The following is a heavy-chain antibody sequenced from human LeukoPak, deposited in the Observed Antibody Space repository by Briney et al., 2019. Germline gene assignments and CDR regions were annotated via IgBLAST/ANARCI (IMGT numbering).Heavy chain of an antibody. Sequence: GGSLRLSCAASGFTFSNYGIHWVRQAPGKGLEWVAVIRYDGSNKYYADSVRGRFTISRDNSKNTLYPQMNSLRAEDTAVYYCAKDADTATVTWFDYWGQGTLVAVSS. CDR3: AKDADTATVTWFDY. J-gene: IGHJ4*02. CDR1: GFTFSNYG. D-gene: IGHD5-18*01. V-gene: IGHV3-33*06. CDR2: IRYDGSNK.